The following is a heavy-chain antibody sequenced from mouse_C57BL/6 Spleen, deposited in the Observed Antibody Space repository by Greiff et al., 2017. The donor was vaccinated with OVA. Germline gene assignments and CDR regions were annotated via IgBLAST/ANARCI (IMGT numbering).Heavy chain of an antibody. V-gene: IGHV5-9-1*02. CDR3: TRDHYYGSSYGVDYYAMDY. D-gene: IGHD1-1*01. CDR1: GFTFSSYA. J-gene: IGHJ4*01. CDR2: ISSGGDYI. Sequence: EVQRVESGEGLVKPGGSLKLSCAASGFTFSSYAMSWVRQTPEKRLEWVAYISSGGDYIYYADTVKGRFTISRDNARNTLYLQMSSLKSEDTAMYYCTRDHYYGSSYGVDYYAMDYWGQGTSVTVSS.